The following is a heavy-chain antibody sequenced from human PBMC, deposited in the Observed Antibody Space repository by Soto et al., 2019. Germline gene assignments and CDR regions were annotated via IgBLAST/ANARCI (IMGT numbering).Heavy chain of an antibody. CDR3: ARDNGRRVIAARSPFDY. CDR2: IYYSGST. J-gene: IGHJ4*02. V-gene: IGHV4-39*02. Sequence: SETLSLTCTVSGGSISSSSYYWGWIRQPPGKGLEWIGSIYYSGSTYYNPSLKSRVTISVDTSKNQFSLKLSSVTAADTAVYYCARDNGRRVIAARSPFDYWGQGTLVTVS. CDR1: GGSISSSSYY. D-gene: IGHD6-6*01.